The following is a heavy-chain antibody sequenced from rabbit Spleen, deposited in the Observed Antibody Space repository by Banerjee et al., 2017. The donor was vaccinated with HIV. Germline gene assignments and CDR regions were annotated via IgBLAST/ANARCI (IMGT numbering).Heavy chain of an antibody. J-gene: IGHJ4*01. CDR1: GFSFSSRYY. CDR3: ARDLTDVIGWNFGW. D-gene: IGHD1-1*01. Sequence: QSLEESGGDLVKPGASLTLTCTASGFSFSSRYYMCWVRQAPGKGLEWIACIASGSSGDTYYASWAKGRFTFSKTSSTTVTLQVTSLTAADTATYFCARDLTDVIGWNFGWWGQGTLVTVS. CDR2: IASGSSGDT. V-gene: IGHV1S40*01.